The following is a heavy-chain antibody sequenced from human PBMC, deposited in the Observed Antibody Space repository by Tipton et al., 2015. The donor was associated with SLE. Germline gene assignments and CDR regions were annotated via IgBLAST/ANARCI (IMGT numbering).Heavy chain of an antibody. Sequence: TLSLTCTVSGVSVANYYWSWIRQSPGKGLEWIGYIYYSGNTNHNPSLKSRITMSVDTSRNQFSLRLSSVTAADTAIYYCARGGIYHDYSGNFDFWGQGTLVTASS. CDR1: GVSVANYY. J-gene: IGHJ4*02. CDR3: ARGGIYHDYSGNFDF. CDR2: IYYSGNT. V-gene: IGHV4-59*02. D-gene: IGHD3-22*01.